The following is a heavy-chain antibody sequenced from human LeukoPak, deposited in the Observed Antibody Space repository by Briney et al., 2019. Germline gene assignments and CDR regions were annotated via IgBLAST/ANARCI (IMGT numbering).Heavy chain of an antibody. CDR2: INDNGGQR. J-gene: IGHJ4*01. CDR1: GFAFKNYA. V-gene: IGHV3-23*01. Sequence: GGSLRPSCAASGFAFKNYAMTWVRQAPGKGLQWVSNINDNGGQRHYADSVKGRFTISRDNSKNTLFLQMDSLRAEDTAVYYCAKTQWKVGATDYFDYWGHGILVTVSS. D-gene: IGHD1-26*01. CDR3: AKTQWKVGATDYFDY.